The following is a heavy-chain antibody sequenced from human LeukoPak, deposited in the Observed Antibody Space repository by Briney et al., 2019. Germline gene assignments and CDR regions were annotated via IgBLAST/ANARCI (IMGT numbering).Heavy chain of an antibody. CDR1: GFTFSSYA. CDR3: AKACEFIAALFDY. J-gene: IGHJ4*02. CDR2: ISYDGSNK. D-gene: IGHD6-13*01. Sequence: GGSLRLSCAASGFTFSSYAMHWVRQAPGKGLEWVAVISYDGSNKYYADSVKGRFTISRDNSKNTLYLQMNSLRAEDTAVYYCAKACEFIAALFDYWGQGTLVTVSS. V-gene: IGHV3-30*07.